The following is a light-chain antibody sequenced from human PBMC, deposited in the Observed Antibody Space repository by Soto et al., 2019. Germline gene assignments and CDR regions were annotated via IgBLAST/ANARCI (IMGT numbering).Light chain of an antibody. CDR1: SSNIGGGYD. CDR2: GNS. J-gene: IGLJ1*01. CDR3: QSYDSSLSVYV. V-gene: IGLV1-40*01. Sequence: QSVLTQPPSVSGAPGQRVTISCTGSSSNIGGGYDVHWYQQPPGTAPKLLVYGNSNRPSGVPYRFSGSKSGTSASLAITGLQAEDEADYYCQSYDSSLSVYVFGTGTKVTVL.